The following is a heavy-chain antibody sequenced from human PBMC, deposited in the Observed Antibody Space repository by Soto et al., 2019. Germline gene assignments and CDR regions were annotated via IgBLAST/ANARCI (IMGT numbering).Heavy chain of an antibody. D-gene: IGHD2-21*02. Sequence: QVQLVESGGGVVQPGRSLRLSCAASGFTFSRYAMHWVRQAPGKGLEWVAVISYDGSNKYYADSVKGRFTISRDNSKNTLYLQMNSLRAEDTAVYYCAFIVVVTARDAFDIWGQGTMVTVSS. V-gene: IGHV3-30-3*01. CDR1: GFTFSRYA. CDR3: AFIVVVTARDAFDI. CDR2: ISYDGSNK. J-gene: IGHJ3*02.